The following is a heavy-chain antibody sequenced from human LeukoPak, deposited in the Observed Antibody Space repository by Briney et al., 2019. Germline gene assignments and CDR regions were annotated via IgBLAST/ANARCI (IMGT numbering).Heavy chain of an antibody. CDR3: ARDQGQWLVPRYFDL. CDR2: IWYDGSNK. CDR1: GFTFSSYG. J-gene: IGHJ2*01. Sequence: PGRSLRLSCAASGFTFSSYGMHWVRQAPGKGLEWVAVIWYDGSNKYYADSVKGRFTISRDNSKNTLYLQMNSLRAEDTAMYYCARDQGQWLVPRYFDLWGRGTLVTVSS. V-gene: IGHV3-33*01. D-gene: IGHD6-19*01.